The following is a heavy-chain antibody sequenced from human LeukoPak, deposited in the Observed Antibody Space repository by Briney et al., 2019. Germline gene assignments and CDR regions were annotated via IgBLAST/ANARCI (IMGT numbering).Heavy chain of an antibody. V-gene: IGHV4-34*01. CDR3: ARLGEDIVVVPAAKIYYYYYYMDV. J-gene: IGHJ6*03. D-gene: IGHD2-2*01. CDR2: INHSGST. Sequence: ASETLSLTCAVYGGSFSGYYWSWIRQPPGKGLEWIGEINHSGSTNYNPSLKSRVTISVDTSKNQFSLKLSSVTAADTAVYYCARLGEDIVVVPAAKIYYYYYYMDVWGKGTTVTVSS. CDR1: GGSFSGYY.